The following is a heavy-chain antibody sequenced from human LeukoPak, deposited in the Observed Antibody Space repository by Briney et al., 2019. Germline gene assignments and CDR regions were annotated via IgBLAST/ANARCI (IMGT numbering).Heavy chain of an antibody. CDR3: ARTTLRYHYYYYGMDV. V-gene: IGHV4-59*08. J-gene: IGHJ6*02. CDR1: GGSISSYY. Sequence: SETLSLTCTVSGGSISSYYWSWIRQPPGKGLEWIGYIYYSGSTNYNPSLKSRVTISVDTSKNQFSLKLSSVTAADTAVYHCARTTLRYHYYYYGMDVWGQGTTVTVSS. D-gene: IGHD3-9*01. CDR2: IYYSGST.